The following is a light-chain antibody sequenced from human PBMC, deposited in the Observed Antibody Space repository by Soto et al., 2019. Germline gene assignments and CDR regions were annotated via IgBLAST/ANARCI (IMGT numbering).Light chain of an antibody. CDR2: DVT. Sequence: QSALTQPASVSGSPGQSITISCTRSSSDIGGFNYVSWYQQHPGPAPKLIIYDVTNRPSGVSNRFSGSRSGNTASLTISGLEDEAEADYHSSSYTRSSTRLFGGGTKVTVL. CDR3: SSYTRSSTRL. J-gene: IGLJ2*01. CDR1: SSDIGGFNY. V-gene: IGLV2-14*03.